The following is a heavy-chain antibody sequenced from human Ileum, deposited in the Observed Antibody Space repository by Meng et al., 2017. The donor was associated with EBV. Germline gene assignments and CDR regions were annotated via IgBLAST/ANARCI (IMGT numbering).Heavy chain of an antibody. D-gene: IGHD2/OR15-2a*01. CDR3: AYYFVGRGGTGS. V-gene: IGHV4-61*03. CDR2: MYDSESA. J-gene: IGHJ5*02. CDR1: DAPCSMNDSH. Sequence: RDYGTRPVKPWCTLSLTRAVCDAPCSMNDSHWSVSRQSPGKCREWIGCMYDSESARYNPSLNSRVTISIDTTRNHFVLKLTSVTAADTAVYYCAYYFVGRGGTGSWGQGTLVTVSS.